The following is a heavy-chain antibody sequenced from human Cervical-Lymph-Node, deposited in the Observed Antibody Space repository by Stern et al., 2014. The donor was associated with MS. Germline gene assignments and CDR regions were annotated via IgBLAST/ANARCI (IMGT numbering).Heavy chain of an antibody. CDR2: ISYDGSNK. V-gene: IGHV3-30*18. J-gene: IGHJ4*02. CDR1: GFTFSSYG. Sequence: QVQLVQSGGGVVQPGRSLRLSCAASGFTFSSYGMHWVRQAPGKGLEWVAVISYDGSNKYYADSVKGRFTISRDNSKNTLYLQMNSLRAEDTAVYYCAKSFRVDTAMVGDDYWGQGTLVTVSS. CDR3: AKSFRVDTAMVGDDY. D-gene: IGHD5-18*01.